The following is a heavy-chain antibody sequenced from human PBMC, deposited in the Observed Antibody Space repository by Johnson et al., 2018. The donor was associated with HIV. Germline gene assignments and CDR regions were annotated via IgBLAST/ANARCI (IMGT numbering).Heavy chain of an antibody. Sequence: VLLVESGGGLVQPGGSLRLSCAASGFTFSSYDMHWVRQATGKGLEWVSAIGTAGDTYYPGSVKGRVTISRDNAKKSLYLQMNSLRAEDTAVYYCTKGRNTYGADVFDIWGQGTMVTVSS. J-gene: IGHJ3*02. CDR1: GFTFSSYD. V-gene: IGHV3-13*01. D-gene: IGHD4/OR15-4a*01. CDR2: IGTAGDT. CDR3: TKGRNTYGADVFDI.